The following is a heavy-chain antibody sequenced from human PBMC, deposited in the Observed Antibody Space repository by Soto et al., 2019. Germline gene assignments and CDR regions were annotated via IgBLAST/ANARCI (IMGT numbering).Heavy chain of an antibody. Sequence: GGSLRLSCAASGFTFSSYWMSWVRQAPGKGLEWVANIKQDGSEKYYVDSVKGRFTISRDNAKNSLYLQMNSLRAEDTAVYYCARFYYDSSGYLPSPYYYYYGMDVWGQGTTVTV. D-gene: IGHD3-22*01. CDR1: GFTFSSYW. V-gene: IGHV3-7*04. CDR2: IKQDGSEK. CDR3: ARFYYDSSGYLPSPYYYYYGMDV. J-gene: IGHJ6*02.